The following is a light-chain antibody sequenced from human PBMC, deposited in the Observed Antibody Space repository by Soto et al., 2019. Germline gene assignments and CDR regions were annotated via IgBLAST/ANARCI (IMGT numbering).Light chain of an antibody. Sequence: QSALTQPASVSGSPGQSITISCTGTSSDVGAYNYVSWYQQHPGKAPKLMIYEVSNRPSGISNRFSGSKSGNTASLTISGLQAEDEADYYCSSYTSSSILVVFGGGTKLTVL. V-gene: IGLV2-14*01. J-gene: IGLJ2*01. CDR1: SSDVGAYNY. CDR3: SSYTSSSILVV. CDR2: EVS.